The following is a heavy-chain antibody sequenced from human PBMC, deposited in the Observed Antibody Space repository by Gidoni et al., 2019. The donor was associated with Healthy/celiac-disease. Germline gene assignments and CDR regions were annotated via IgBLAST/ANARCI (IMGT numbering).Heavy chain of an antibody. CDR2: ISYDGSNK. V-gene: IGHV3-30*18. CDR1: GSTFSSYG. J-gene: IGHJ4*02. D-gene: IGHD5-18*01. CDR3: AKGEWLPHDY. Sequence: QVQLVESGGGVVQPGRSLRLSCAASGSTFSSYGMHWVRQAPGKGLEWVAVISYDGSNKYYADSVKGRFTISRDNSKNTLYLQMNSLRAEDTAVYYCAKGEWLPHDYWGQGTLVTVSS.